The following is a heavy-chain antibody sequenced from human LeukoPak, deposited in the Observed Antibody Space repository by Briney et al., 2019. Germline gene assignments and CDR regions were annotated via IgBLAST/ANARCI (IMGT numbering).Heavy chain of an antibody. D-gene: IGHD3-10*01. V-gene: IGHV3-23*01. CDR2: VTASAGNT. J-gene: IGHJ6*02. CDR3: AKGDYYGSGSTFKNGMDV. CDR1: GFTFSSYA. Sequence: GGSLRLSCAASGFTFSSYAMSWVRQAPGKGLEWISAVTASAGNTYYADSVKGRFTISRDNSKNTLYLQVNSLRAEDTAVYYCAKGDYYGSGSTFKNGMDVWGQGTTVTVSS.